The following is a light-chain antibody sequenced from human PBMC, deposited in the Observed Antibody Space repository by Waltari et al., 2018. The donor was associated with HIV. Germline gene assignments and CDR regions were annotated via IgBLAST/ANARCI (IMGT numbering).Light chain of an antibody. Sequence: ELVLTQSPGTLSLSPGERATLSCRASQSVSSSYLAWYQQKPGQAPRLLIYGASSRATGIPDRFSGSGSGTEFTLTISRLEPEDFAVYYCQQYGSSPPLTFGGGTKVEIK. J-gene: IGKJ4*01. CDR1: QSVSSSY. CDR2: GAS. V-gene: IGKV3-20*01. CDR3: QQYGSSPPLT.